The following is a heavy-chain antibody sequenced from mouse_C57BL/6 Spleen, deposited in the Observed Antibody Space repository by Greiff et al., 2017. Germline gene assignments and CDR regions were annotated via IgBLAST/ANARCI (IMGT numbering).Heavy chain of an antibody. CDR2: IDPSDSYT. J-gene: IGHJ4*01. CDR3: ARRGCYYGSSYGYAMDY. Sequence: QVQLQQPGAELVMPGASVKLSCKASGYTFTSYWMHWVKQRPGQGLEWIGEIDPSDSYTNYNQKFKGKSPLTVDKSSSTAYMQLSSLTSDDSAVYYCARRGCYYGSSYGYAMDYWGQGTSVTVSS. D-gene: IGHD1-1*01. V-gene: IGHV1-69*01. CDR1: GYTFTSYW.